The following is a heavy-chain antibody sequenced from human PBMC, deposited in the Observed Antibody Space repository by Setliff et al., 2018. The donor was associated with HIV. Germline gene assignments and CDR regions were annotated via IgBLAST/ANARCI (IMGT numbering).Heavy chain of an antibody. J-gene: IGHJ4*02. CDR1: GGSIKSSSYY. V-gene: IGHV4-39*07. D-gene: IGHD5-18*01. CDR2: IYYSGNT. CDR3: ARRGYSYAVFDY. Sequence: SETLSLTCTVSGGSIKSSSYYWGWIRQPPGKGLEWIGSIYYSGNTYYNPSLKSRVTISVDTSKNQFSLKLSSVTTADTAVYYCARRGYSYAVFDYWGQGTLVTVSS.